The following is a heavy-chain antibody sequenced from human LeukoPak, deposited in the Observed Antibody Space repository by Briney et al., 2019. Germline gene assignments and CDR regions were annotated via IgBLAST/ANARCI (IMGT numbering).Heavy chain of an antibody. CDR1: GFTFSSYS. CDR2: ISSSSSAI. CDR3: ARDHGSAADY. Sequence: GGSLRLSCAASGFTFSSYSMNWVRQAPGKGLEWVSYISSSSSAIYYADSVKGRFSISRDNAKNSLYLQMNSLRAEDTAVYYCARDHGSAADYWGQGTLVTVSS. V-gene: IGHV3-48*01. J-gene: IGHJ4*02. D-gene: IGHD3-10*01.